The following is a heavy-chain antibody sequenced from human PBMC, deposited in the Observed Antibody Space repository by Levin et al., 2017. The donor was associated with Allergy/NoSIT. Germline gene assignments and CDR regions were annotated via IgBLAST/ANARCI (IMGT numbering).Heavy chain of an antibody. J-gene: IGHJ6*02. CDR3: ARGPGRFHGSGGLYYYYGMDV. Sequence: SETLSLTCAVYGGSFSGYYWSWIRQPPGKGLEWIGEINHSGSTNYNPSLKSRVTISVDTSKNQFSLKLSSVTAADTAVYYCARGPGRFHGSGGLYYYYGMDVWGQGTTVTVSS. D-gene: IGHD3-10*01. V-gene: IGHV4-34*01. CDR1: GGSFSGYY. CDR2: INHSGST.